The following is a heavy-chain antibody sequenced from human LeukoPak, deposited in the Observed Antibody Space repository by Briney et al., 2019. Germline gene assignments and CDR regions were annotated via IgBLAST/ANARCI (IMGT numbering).Heavy chain of an antibody. J-gene: IGHJ3*02. CDR3: VSCSQDDFWSGYRQTFDN. CDR2: IYYSGST. D-gene: IGHD3-3*01. CDR1: GGSISSSSYF. Sequence: SETLSLTCTVSGGSISSSSYFWGWIRQPPGKGLEWLGNIYYSGSTHYNPSLKSRVTISVDTSKNQFSQKLISVTVADTAAEYCVSCSQDDFWSGYRQTFDNWGQGTMVTVSS. V-gene: IGHV4-39*01.